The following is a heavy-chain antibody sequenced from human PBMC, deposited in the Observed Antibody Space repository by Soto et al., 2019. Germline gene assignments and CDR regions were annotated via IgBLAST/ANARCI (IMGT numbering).Heavy chain of an antibody. CDR2: ISGSGGST. CDR3: AKIPITIFGVVIIPYYYYMDV. D-gene: IGHD3-3*01. Sequence: SGGGLVQPGGSLRLSCAASGFTFSSYAMSWVRQAPGKGLEWVSAISGSGGSTYYADSVKGRFTISRDNSKNTLYLQMNSLRAEDTAVYYCAKIPITIFGVVIIPYYYYMDVWGKGTTVTVSS. J-gene: IGHJ6*03. V-gene: IGHV3-23*01. CDR1: GFTFSSYA.